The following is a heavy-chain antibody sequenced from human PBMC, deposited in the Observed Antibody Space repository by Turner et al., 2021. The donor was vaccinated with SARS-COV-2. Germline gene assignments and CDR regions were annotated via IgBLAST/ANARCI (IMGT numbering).Heavy chain of an antibody. V-gene: IGHV4-39*01. Sequence: QLRLQESGPGLVKTSETLSLTCTVSGGSISSSTYYWGWIRQPPGKGLEWIGSIYYSGSSYYTPSLASRVTISVDTSKNQFSLKLSSVTAADTAVYYCARYRIFVYDMDVWGQGTTVTVSS. CDR2: IYYSGSS. CDR1: GGSISSSTYY. D-gene: IGHD2-15*01. J-gene: IGHJ6*02. CDR3: ARYRIFVYDMDV.